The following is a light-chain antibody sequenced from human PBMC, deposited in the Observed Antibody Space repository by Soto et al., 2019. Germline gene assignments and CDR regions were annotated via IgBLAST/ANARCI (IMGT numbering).Light chain of an antibody. V-gene: IGKV1-27*01. CDR3: QKYNSAPRT. CDR2: SAS. Sequence: EIQMNQPPASVSASVGARVPKRCRASQGISNYLAWFQQKPGKVPKLLIYSASTLQSGVPSRFSGSGSGTYFTLTISSLQPEDVATYYCQKYNSAPRTFGQGTKVDIK. J-gene: IGKJ1*01. CDR1: QGISNY.